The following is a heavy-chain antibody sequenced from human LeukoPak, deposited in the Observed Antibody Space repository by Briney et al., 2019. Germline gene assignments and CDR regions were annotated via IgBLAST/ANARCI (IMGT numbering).Heavy chain of an antibody. CDR3: ARDLQWSYGMDV. D-gene: IGHD5-24*01. J-gene: IGHJ6*02. CDR1: GGSISNENW. Sequence: SETLSLTCAVSGGSISNENWWGWVRRPPGKGLEWIGEIYHSGSTNYIPSLKSRVTISVDKSKNQFSLKLSSVTAADTAVYYCARDLQWSYGMDVWGQGTTVTVSS. CDR2: IYHSGST. V-gene: IGHV4-4*02.